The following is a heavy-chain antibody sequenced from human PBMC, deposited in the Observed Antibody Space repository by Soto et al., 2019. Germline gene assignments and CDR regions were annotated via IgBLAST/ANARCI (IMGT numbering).Heavy chain of an antibody. Sequence: LRLSCAASGFTFSSYAMSWVRQAPGKGLEWVSAISGSGGSTYYADSVKGRFTISRDNSKNTLYLQMNSLRAEDTAVYYCAKAGTVATVGYYYYYMDVWGKGTTVTVSS. V-gene: IGHV3-23*01. CDR3: AKAGTVATVGYYYYYMDV. J-gene: IGHJ6*03. CDR2: ISGSGGST. D-gene: IGHD4-17*01. CDR1: GFTFSSYA.